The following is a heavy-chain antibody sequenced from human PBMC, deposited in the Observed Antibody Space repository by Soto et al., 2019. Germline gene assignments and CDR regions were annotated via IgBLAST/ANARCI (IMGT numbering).Heavy chain of an antibody. V-gene: IGHV6-1*01. D-gene: IGHD1-26*01. CDR3: VRLIGNSWLDF. Sequence: QVHLQQSEPGLVKPSQTLSLTCAISGDSVSSSSVTWNWIRQSPSRGLEWLGRTYYRSKWYNDYAESVKSRITINPDTSKNQFSLHLNSVTPEDTAVYYCVRLIGNSWLDFWGQGTLVTVYS. CDR2: TYYRSKWYN. CDR1: GDSVSSSSVT. J-gene: IGHJ5*01.